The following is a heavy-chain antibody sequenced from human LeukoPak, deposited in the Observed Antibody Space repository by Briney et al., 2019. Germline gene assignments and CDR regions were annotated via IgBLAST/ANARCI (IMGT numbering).Heavy chain of an antibody. V-gene: IGHV3-48*01. CDR3: ARDVYYYDSSGYYSNWFDP. D-gene: IGHD3-22*01. CDR1: GFTFSSYS. CDR2: ISSSSSTI. J-gene: IGHJ5*02. Sequence: GGSLRLSCAASGFTFSSYSMNWVRQAPGKGLEWVSYISSSSSTIYYADSVKGRFTISRVNAKNSLYLQMNSLRAEDTAVYYCARDVYYYDSSGYYSNWFDPWGQGTLVTVSS.